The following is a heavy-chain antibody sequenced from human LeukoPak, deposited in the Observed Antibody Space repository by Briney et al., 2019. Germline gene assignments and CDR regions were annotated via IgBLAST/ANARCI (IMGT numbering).Heavy chain of an antibody. CDR1: GFTVSSNY. CDR3: AKSSTSFDY. CDR2: IYSGGST. J-gene: IGHJ4*02. V-gene: IGHV3-53*01. Sequence: GGSLRLSCAASGFTVSSNYMSWVRQAPGKGLEWVSVIYSGGSTYYADSVKGRFTISRDNSKNTLYLQMNSLEAEDTAVKYCAKSSTSFDYWGQGTWSPSPQ.